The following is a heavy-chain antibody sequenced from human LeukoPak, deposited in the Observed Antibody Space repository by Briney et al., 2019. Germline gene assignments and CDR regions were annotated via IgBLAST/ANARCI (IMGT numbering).Heavy chain of an antibody. CDR3: ARLMDGSGSYYNVDHYYYYYMDV. J-gene: IGHJ6*03. V-gene: IGHV1-69*13. CDR1: GGTFSSYA. D-gene: IGHD3-10*01. CDR2: IIPIFGKA. Sequence: GASVKVSCKASGGTFSSYAISWVRQAPGQGLEWMGGIIPIFGKANYAQKFQGRVTITADESTSTAYMELSSLRSEDTAVYYCARLMDGSGSYYNVDHYYYYYMDVWGKGTTVTVSS.